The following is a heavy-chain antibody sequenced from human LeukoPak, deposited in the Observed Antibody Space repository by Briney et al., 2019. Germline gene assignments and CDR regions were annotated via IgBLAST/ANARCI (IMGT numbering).Heavy chain of an antibody. CDR3: ARDPIYCSSTSCYFYGMDV. D-gene: IGHD2-2*01. CDR1: GGSISSSSYY. J-gene: IGHJ6*02. V-gene: IGHV4-39*02. Sequence: PSETLSLTCTVSGGSISSSSYYWGWIRQPPGTGLEWIGSIYYSGSTYYNPFLKSRVTISVDTSKNQFSLKLSSVTAADTAVYCCARDPIYCSSTSCYFYGMDVWGQGTTVTVSS. CDR2: IYYSGST.